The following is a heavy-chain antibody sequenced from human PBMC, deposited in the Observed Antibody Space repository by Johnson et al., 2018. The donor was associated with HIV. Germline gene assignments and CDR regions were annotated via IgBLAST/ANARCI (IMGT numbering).Heavy chain of an antibody. D-gene: IGHD1-26*01. J-gene: IGHJ3*01. V-gene: IGHV3-30*04. CDR2: TSFDERGK. Sequence: QVQLVESGGGVVQPGRSLRLACVASGFTFNRYGLHWVRQAPGKGLEWVATTSFDERGKHYTDSVKGRFTISRDNSKNALYLPLNSLGPEDTAVYYCAGDGAVAGAATEALDLWGQGTMVIVSS. CDR3: AGDGAVAGAATEALDL. CDR1: GFTFNRYG.